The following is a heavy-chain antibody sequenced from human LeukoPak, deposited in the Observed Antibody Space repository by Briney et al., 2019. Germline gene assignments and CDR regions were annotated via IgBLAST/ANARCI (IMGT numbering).Heavy chain of an antibody. V-gene: IGHV4-34*01. CDR3: ARSGQLVHNWFDP. J-gene: IGHJ5*02. Sequence: SETLSLTCAVYGGSFSGYYWSWIRQSPGKGLEWIGEINHSGSTNYNPSLKSRVTISVDTSKSQFSLKLSSVTAADTAVYYCARSGQLVHNWFDPWGQGTLVTVSS. D-gene: IGHD6-13*01. CDR1: GGSFSGYY. CDR2: INHSGST.